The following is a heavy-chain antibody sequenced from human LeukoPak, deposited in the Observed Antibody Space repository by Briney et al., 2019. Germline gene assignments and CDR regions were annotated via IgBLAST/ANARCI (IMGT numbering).Heavy chain of an antibody. CDR1: GYTFTSYG. D-gene: IGHD2-21*01. Sequence: VASVKVSCKASGYTFTSYGISWVRQAPGQGLEWMGWISAYNGNTNYAQKLQGRVTMTTDTSTSTAYMELRSLRSDDTAVYYCARDHGRFLPPPGLDYWGQGTLVTVSS. J-gene: IGHJ4*02. CDR2: ISAYNGNT. V-gene: IGHV1-18*01. CDR3: ARDHGRFLPPPGLDY.